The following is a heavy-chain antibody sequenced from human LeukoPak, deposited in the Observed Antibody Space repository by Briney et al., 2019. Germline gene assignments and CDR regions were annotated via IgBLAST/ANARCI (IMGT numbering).Heavy chain of an antibody. CDR3: ARVWFCSSTSCPHGAFDI. Sequence: WASVKVSCKASGYTFTSYGISWVRQAPGQGLEWMGWISAYNGNTNYAQKLQGRVTMTTDTSTSTAYMELRSLRSDDTAVYYCARVWFCSSTSCPHGAFDIWGQGTMVTVSS. V-gene: IGHV1-18*01. J-gene: IGHJ3*02. CDR1: GYTFTSYG. CDR2: ISAYNGNT. D-gene: IGHD2-2*01.